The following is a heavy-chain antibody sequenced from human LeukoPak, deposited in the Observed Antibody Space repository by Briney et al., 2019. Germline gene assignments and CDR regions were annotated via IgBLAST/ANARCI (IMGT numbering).Heavy chain of an antibody. CDR1: GFTFSSYG. V-gene: IGHV3-33*01. Sequence: GGSLRLSCAASGFTFSSYGMHWVRQAPGKGLEWVAVIWYDGSNKYYADSVKGRLTISRDNSKNTLYLQMNSLRAEDTAVYYCARDGIAVAGTSGDYFDYWGQGTLVTVSS. CDR2: IWYDGSNK. D-gene: IGHD6-19*01. J-gene: IGHJ4*02. CDR3: ARDGIAVAGTSGDYFDY.